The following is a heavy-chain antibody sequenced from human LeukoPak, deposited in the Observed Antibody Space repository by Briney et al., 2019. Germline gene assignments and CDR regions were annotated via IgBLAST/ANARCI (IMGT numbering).Heavy chain of an antibody. J-gene: IGHJ4*02. D-gene: IGHD4-17*01. CDR2: IIPIFGTA. CDR3: AMAAVTTSPDY. Sequence: ASVKVSCKASGGTFSSYAISWVRQAPGQGLEWMGRIIPIFGTANYAQKFQGRVTITTDESTSTAYMELSSLRSEDMAVYYCAMAAVTTSPDYWGQGTLVTVSS. CDR1: GGTFSSYA. V-gene: IGHV1-69*05.